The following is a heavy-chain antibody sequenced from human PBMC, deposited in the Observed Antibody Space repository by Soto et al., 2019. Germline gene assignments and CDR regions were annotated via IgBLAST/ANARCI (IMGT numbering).Heavy chain of an antibody. V-gene: IGHV1-69*01. D-gene: IGHD1-26*01. J-gene: IGHJ6*02. CDR3: ASLNNWSSGDGRIDV. CDR1: GGTFNTYT. Sequence: QVQLVQSGAEVKKPGSSVKVSCKASGGTFNTYTISWVRQVPGQGLEWMGGIMALYAKPTYAQPFLGRPTIAADEHTSTVYMELSSLRSEDTALYYCASLNNWSSGDGRIDVWGRGTAVSVSS. CDR2: IMALYAKP.